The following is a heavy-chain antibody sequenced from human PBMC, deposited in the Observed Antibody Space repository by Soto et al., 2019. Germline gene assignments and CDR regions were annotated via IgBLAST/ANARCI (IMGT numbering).Heavy chain of an antibody. CDR1: GYTFTRYG. V-gene: IGHV1-18*01. CDR3: ARDTQYCISTSCYEGAYYYYGMDV. J-gene: IGHJ6*02. D-gene: IGHD2-2*01. CDR2: ISAYNGNT. Sequence: ASVKVSCKASGYTFTRYGISWVRQAPGQGLEGMGWISAYNGNTNYAQKLQGRVTMTTDTSTSTAYMELRSLRSDDTAVYYCARDTQYCISTSCYEGAYYYYGMDVWGQGTTVTVSS.